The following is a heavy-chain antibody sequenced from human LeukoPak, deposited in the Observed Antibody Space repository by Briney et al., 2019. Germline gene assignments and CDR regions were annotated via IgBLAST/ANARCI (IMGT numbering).Heavy chain of an antibody. Sequence: PSETLSLTCTVSGGSISSGGYYWSWVRQHPGKGLEWIGYIYYSGSTYYNPSLKSRVTISVDTSKNQFSLKLSSVTAADTAVYYCARERVWGTVTTHFDYWGQGTLVTVSS. D-gene: IGHD4-17*01. CDR3: ARERVWGTVTTHFDY. J-gene: IGHJ4*02. V-gene: IGHV4-31*03. CDR1: GGSISSGGYY. CDR2: IYYSGST.